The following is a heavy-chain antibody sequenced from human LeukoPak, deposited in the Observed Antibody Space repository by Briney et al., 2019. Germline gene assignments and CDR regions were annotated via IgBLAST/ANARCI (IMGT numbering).Heavy chain of an antibody. D-gene: IGHD3-22*01. V-gene: IGHV1-69*01. CDR1: GGTFSSYA. CDR2: IIPIFGTA. CDR3: AVNPYYYDSSGYYYLLFY. J-gene: IGHJ4*02. Sequence: SVKVSCKASGGTFSSYAISWVRQAPGQGLEWMGGIIPIFGTANYAQKFQGRVTITAGESTSTAYMELSSLRSEDTAVYYCAVNPYYYDSSGYYYLLFYWGQGTLVTVSS.